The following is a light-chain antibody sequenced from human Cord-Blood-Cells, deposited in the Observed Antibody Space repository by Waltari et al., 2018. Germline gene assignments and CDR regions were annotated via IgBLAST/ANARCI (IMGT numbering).Light chain of an antibody. J-gene: IGKJ2*01. Sequence: EIVLTQSPGTLSLSPGERATLSCRASQSVSSSYLAWYQQKPGQAPRLLIYGVSSRATGIPDRFSGSGSGTDFTLTISRLEPEDFAVYYCQQYGSSLMYTFGQGTKLEI. V-gene: IGKV3-20*01. CDR3: QQYGSSLMYT. CDR1: QSVSSSY. CDR2: GVS.